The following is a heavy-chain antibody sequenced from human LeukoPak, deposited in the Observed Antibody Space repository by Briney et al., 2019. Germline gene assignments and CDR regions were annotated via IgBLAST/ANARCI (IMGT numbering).Heavy chain of an antibody. Sequence: GSSVKVSCKASGGTFISYAISWVRQAPGQGLEWMGGIIPIFGTANYAQKFQGRVTITADESTSTAYMELSSLRSEDTAVYYCARGGGYSYGYGYFDYWGQGTLVTVSS. D-gene: IGHD5-18*01. CDR2: IIPIFGTA. CDR1: GGTFISYA. V-gene: IGHV1-69*13. J-gene: IGHJ4*02. CDR3: ARGGGYSYGYGYFDY.